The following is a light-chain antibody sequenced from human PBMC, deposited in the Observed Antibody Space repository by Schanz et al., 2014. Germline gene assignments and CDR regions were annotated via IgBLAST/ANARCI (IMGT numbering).Light chain of an antibody. Sequence: EIVLTQSPGTLSLSPGERATLSCRASQSVHINYLAWHQQKPGQAPRLLIDGASTRASGIPARFTGSGSGTEFTLTISSLQSEDFAVYYCQQYGSSPPYTFGQGTKLEIK. V-gene: IGKV3-20*01. CDR2: GAS. J-gene: IGKJ2*01. CDR1: QSVHINY. CDR3: QQYGSSPPYT.